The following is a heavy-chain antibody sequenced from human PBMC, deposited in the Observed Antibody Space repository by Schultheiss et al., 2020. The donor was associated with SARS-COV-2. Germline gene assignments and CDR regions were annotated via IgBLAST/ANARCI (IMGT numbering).Heavy chain of an antibody. CDR1: GFTFSSYG. CDR3: ARDPGLGYCSGGSCQYYYYYYMDV. Sequence: GGSLRLSCAASGFTFSSYGMHWVRQAPGKGLEWMTVISFDGNNKYYADSVKGRFTVSRDNSKNTLYLQMNSLRAEDTAVYYCARDPGLGYCSGGSCQYYYYYYMDVWGKGTTVTVSS. V-gene: IGHV3-30*19. D-gene: IGHD2-15*01. J-gene: IGHJ6*03. CDR2: ISFDGNNK.